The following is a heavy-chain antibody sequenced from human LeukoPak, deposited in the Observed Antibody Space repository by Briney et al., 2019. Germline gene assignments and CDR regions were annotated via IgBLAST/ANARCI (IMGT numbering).Heavy chain of an antibody. J-gene: IGHJ4*02. CDR1: VYTFSNYD. D-gene: IGHD3-22*01. Sequence: GASVKVSCKASVYTFSNYDITWVRQAPGQGLEWMGWISAYNGDTNYAQKLQGRVTMTTDTSTGTAYMELRSLRSDDTAVYYCARHYYDSGGYNSAFDYWGQGTLVTVSS. CDR3: ARHYYDSGGYNSAFDY. V-gene: IGHV1-18*01. CDR2: ISAYNGDT.